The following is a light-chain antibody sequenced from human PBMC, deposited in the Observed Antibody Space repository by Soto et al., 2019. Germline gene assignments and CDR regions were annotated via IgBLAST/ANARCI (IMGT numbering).Light chain of an antibody. J-gene: IGKJ3*01. V-gene: IGKV3-20*01. Sequence: EIVLTQSPATLSLSPGERATLSCRASQSVSSYLAWYQQKPGQAPRLLIYDASNRATGIPDRFSGSGSGTDFTLTITGLEPEDFAVYYCQQYGSSPDLITFGPGTKVDIK. CDR3: QQYGSSPDLIT. CDR2: DAS. CDR1: QSVSSY.